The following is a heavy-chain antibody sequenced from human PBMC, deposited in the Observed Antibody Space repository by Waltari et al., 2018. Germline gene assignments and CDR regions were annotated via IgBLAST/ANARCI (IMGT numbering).Heavy chain of an antibody. CDR1: GFTFSDYW. J-gene: IGHJ4*02. D-gene: IGHD2-21*01. CDR2: IKKDGGEK. V-gene: IGHV3-7*01. CDR3: ARDRGYCGGDCYKNLDS. Sequence: EVQLVESGGGLVQPGGSLRLSCAAFGFTFSDYWMTWVRQAPGKGLEWVANIKKDGGEKYYGDSVKGRFTVSRDNAKNSLYLQMSSRRAEDTAVYYCARDRGYCGGDCYKNLDSWGQGTLVAVSS.